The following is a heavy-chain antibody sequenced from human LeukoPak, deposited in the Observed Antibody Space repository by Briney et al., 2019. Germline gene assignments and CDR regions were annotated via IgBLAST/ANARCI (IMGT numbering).Heavy chain of an antibody. Sequence: SETLSLTCTVSGGSINSYYWSWIRQPPGKGLEWIGRIYTSGSTNYNPSLKSRVTMSVDTSKNQFSLKLSSVTAADTAVYYCAREEGYSYGYGYYYMDVWGKGTTVTISS. D-gene: IGHD5-18*01. CDR3: AREEGYSYGYGYYYMDV. CDR1: GGSINSYY. J-gene: IGHJ6*03. V-gene: IGHV4-4*07. CDR2: IYTSGST.